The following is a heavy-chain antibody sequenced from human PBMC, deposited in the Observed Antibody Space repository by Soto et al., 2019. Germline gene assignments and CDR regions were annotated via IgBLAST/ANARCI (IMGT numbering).Heavy chain of an antibody. Sequence: EVQLVESGGGLVQPGGSLRLSCEASGFTFSGNAMHWVRQAPGKGLEYVSSTTSDGGNTYYANSVKGRFTISRDNSKNTLYLQFGSLSADDTAVYFGARVGPDHKHALDIWGQGTMVTVSS. CDR2: TTSDGGNT. CDR1: GFTFSGNA. J-gene: IGHJ3*02. V-gene: IGHV3-64*01. CDR3: ARVGPDHKHALDI.